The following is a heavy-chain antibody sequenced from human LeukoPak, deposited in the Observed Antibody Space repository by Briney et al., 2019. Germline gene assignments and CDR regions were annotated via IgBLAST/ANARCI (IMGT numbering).Heavy chain of an antibody. CDR3: VRSRRYCSGGSCYDFDY. Sequence: ASVKVSCKASRYTFTGYYMHWVRQAPGQGLEWMGWINPNSGGTNYAQKFQGRVTMTRDTSISTAYMELSRLRSDDTAVYYCVRSRRYCSGGSCYDFDYWGQGTLVTVSS. CDR1: RYTFTGYY. D-gene: IGHD2-15*01. CDR2: INPNSGGT. V-gene: IGHV1-2*02. J-gene: IGHJ4*02.